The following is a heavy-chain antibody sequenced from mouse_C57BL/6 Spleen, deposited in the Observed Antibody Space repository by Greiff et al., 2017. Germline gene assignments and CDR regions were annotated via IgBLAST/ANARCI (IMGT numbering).Heavy chain of an antibody. V-gene: IGHV1-80*01. CDR3: ARSPHGNPFAY. Sequence: QVQLQQSGAELVKPGASVKISCKASGYAFRSYWMNWVKQRPGKGLEWIGQIYPGDGDTNYNGKFKGKATLTADKSSSTAYMQLSSLTSEDSAVYFCARSPHGNPFAYGGQGTLVTVSA. CDR1: GYAFRSYW. CDR2: IYPGDGDT. J-gene: IGHJ3*01. D-gene: IGHD2-1*01.